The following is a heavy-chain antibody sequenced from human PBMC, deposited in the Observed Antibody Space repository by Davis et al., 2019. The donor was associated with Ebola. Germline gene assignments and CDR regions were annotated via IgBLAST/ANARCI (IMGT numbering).Heavy chain of an antibody. Sequence: AASVKVSCKASGYTFTRYSIHWVRQAPGQSLEWMGWINAGRGGTVYSQNFQGRLTLTRDTSATTAYMELSSLTSEDTAIYLCVRERSAMANYFDYWGRGTLVTVSS. CDR1: GYTFTRYS. CDR2: INAGRGGT. D-gene: IGHD5-18*01. J-gene: IGHJ4*02. CDR3: VRERSAMANYFDY. V-gene: IGHV1-3*01.